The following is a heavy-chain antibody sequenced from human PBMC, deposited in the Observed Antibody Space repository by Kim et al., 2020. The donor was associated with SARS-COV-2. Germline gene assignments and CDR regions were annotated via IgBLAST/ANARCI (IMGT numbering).Heavy chain of an antibody. CDR3: AKSVTYYYGSGSYYKAPLYFDY. CDR1: GFTFSSYA. V-gene: IGHV3-23*01. CDR2: ISGSGGST. J-gene: IGHJ4*02. D-gene: IGHD3-10*01. Sequence: LSLTCAASGFTFSSYAMSWVRQAPGKGLEWVSAISGSGGSTYYADSVKGRFTISRDNSKNTLYLQMNSLRAEDTAVYYCAKSVTYYYGSGSYYKAPLYFDYWGQGTLVTVSS.